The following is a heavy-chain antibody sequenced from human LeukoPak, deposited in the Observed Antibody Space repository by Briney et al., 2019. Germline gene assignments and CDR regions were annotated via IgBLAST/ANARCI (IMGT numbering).Heavy chain of an antibody. V-gene: IGHV3-7*01. Sequence: GSLRLSCAASGFTFSSYWMSWVRQAPGKGLEWVANIKQDGSEKYYVDSVKGRFTISRDNAKNSLYLQMNSLRAEDTAVYYCARGSVVITPYYFDYWGQGTLVTVSS. CDR3: ARGSVVITPYYFDY. CDR2: IKQDGSEK. CDR1: GFTFSSYW. D-gene: IGHD3-22*01. J-gene: IGHJ4*02.